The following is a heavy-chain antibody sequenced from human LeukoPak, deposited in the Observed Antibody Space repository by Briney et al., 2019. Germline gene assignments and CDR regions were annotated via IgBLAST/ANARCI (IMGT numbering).Heavy chain of an antibody. Sequence: GGSLRLTCAASGFTFSTTAMAWVRQAPGKGLELVAGFGGTGDIHYADSVRGRFTISRDNSKGILYLQMDSLRAEDTAVYYCAKDVLRWAFDYWGQGTLVTVSS. J-gene: IGHJ4*02. CDR1: GFTFSTTA. V-gene: IGHV3-23*01. D-gene: IGHD3-16*01. CDR3: AKDVLRWAFDY. CDR2: FGGTGDI.